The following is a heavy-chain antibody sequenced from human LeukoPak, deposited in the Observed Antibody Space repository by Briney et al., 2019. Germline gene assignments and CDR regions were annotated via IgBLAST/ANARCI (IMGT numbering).Heavy chain of an antibody. V-gene: IGHV4-59*12. CDR2: IYYSGST. Sequence: SETLSLTCTVSGGSISSYYWSWIRQPPGKGLEWIGYIYYSGSTNYNPSLKSRVTISVDTSKNQFSLKLSSVTAADTAVYYCARDGYYDSSVDIWGQGTMVTVSS. J-gene: IGHJ3*02. CDR1: GGSISSYY. D-gene: IGHD3-22*01. CDR3: ARDGYYDSSVDI.